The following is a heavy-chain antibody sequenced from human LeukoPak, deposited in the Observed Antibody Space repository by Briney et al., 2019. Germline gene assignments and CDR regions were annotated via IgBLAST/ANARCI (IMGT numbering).Heavy chain of an antibody. CDR1: GGFISNYY. V-gene: IGHV4-4*07. CDR3: ARGPSSGDYFQVDW. Sequence: PSETLSLTCTVSGGFISNYYWSWIRQPAGKGLEWIGRIYISGSTNYNPSLKDRITISIDNSKNQFSLQLNSVTAADTGMYYCARGPSSGDYFQVDWWGQGTQVTVSS. CDR2: IYISGST. J-gene: IGHJ4*02. D-gene: IGHD4-17*01.